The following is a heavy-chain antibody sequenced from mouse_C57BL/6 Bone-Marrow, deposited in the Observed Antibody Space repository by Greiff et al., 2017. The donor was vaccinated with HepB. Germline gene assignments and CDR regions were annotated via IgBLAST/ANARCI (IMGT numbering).Heavy chain of an antibody. CDR2: IYPGSGST. CDR1: GYTFTSYW. V-gene: IGHV1-55*01. CDR3: ARRGMITTPWYFDV. D-gene: IGHD2-4*01. J-gene: IGHJ1*03. Sequence: VQLQQPGAELVKPGASVKMSCKASGYTFTSYWITWVKQRPGQGLEWIGDIYPGSGSTNYNEKFKSKATLTVDTSSSTAYMQLSSLTSEDSAVYYCARRGMITTPWYFDVWGTGTTVTVSS.